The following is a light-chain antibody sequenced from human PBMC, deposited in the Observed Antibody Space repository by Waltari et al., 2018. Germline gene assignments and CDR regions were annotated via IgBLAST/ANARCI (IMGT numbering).Light chain of an antibody. CDR1: QGISNY. Sequence: DIQMTQSPSSLSASVGDTINITCRASQGISNYLGWFQQRPGKAPKSLIYGASNLQSGVPSNFSGSGSETDFSLTITNLQPEHFATYYCQQYYNYPFTFGGGTKVEIK. V-gene: IGKV1-16*02. CDR2: GAS. J-gene: IGKJ4*01. CDR3: QQYYNYPFT.